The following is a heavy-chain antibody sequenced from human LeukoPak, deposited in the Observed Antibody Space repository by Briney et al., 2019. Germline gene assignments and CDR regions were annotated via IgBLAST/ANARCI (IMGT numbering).Heavy chain of an antibody. CDR2: IKPDGSQI. CDR3: ARDFHRRYYDSSGYNAFDI. V-gene: IGHV3-7*01. D-gene: IGHD3-22*01. Sequence: GGSLRLSCAASGFTFSAYWMTWVRQAPGKGLEWVANIKPDGSQIYYVDSVKGRFTISRDNAKNSLYLQMNSLRAEDTAVYYCARDFHRRYYDSSGYNAFDIWGQGTMVTVSS. CDR1: GFTFSAYW. J-gene: IGHJ3*02.